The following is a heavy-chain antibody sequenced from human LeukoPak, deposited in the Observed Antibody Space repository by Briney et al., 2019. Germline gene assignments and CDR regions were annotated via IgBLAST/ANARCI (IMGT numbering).Heavy chain of an antibody. J-gene: IGHJ4*02. Sequence: SETLSLTCTVSGGSISSYYWSWIRQPPGKGLEWIGYIYYSGSTNYNPSLKSRVTISVDTSKNQFSLNLSSVTAADTAVYYCAIYSPYYYDFDFWGQGTLVTVSS. CDR1: GGSISSYY. V-gene: IGHV4-59*08. CDR2: IYYSGST. D-gene: IGHD3-22*01. CDR3: AIYSPYYYDFDF.